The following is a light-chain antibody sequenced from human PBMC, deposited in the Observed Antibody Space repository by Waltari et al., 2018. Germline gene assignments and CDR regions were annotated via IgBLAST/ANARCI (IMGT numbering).Light chain of an antibody. CDR3: QHNYGTPFT. V-gene: IGKV1-39*01. CDR1: ANANNY. CDR2: KTS. J-gene: IGKJ3*01. Sequence: DIQMTQSPSSLSASVGDRDTITCRASANANNYLNWYQQKPGKAPKLLIYKTSTLQSGVPSRFSGSGSGTDYTFTISGLQSEDVATYYCQHNYGTPFTFGPGTKLDIK.